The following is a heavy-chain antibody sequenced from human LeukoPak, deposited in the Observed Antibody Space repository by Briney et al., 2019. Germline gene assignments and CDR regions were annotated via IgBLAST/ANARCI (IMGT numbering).Heavy chain of an antibody. J-gene: IGHJ6*02. D-gene: IGHD3-9*01. CDR1: GYTFTSYD. CDR2: MNPNSGNT. Sequence: ASVKVSCKASGYTFTSYDINWMRQATGQGLEWMGWMNPNSGNTGYAQKFQGRVTMTRNTSISTAYMELSSLRSEDTAVYYCARASILTGYYYYYGMDVWGQGTTVTVSS. V-gene: IGHV1-8*01. CDR3: ARASILTGYYYYYGMDV.